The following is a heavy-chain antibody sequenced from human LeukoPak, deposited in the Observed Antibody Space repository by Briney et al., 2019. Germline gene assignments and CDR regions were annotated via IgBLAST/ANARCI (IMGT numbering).Heavy chain of an antibody. D-gene: IGHD3-10*01. CDR3: ARDSYYAFSI. V-gene: IGHV3-48*04. CDR1: GFTFSTYT. Sequence: GGSLRLSCAASGFTFSTYTMTWVRQAPGMGLEWISYISSGSNSVFYADSVKGRFTISRDNAKNSLYLQMNSLRAEDTAVYYCARDSYYAFSIWGQGTMVTVSS. CDR2: ISSGSNSV. J-gene: IGHJ3*02.